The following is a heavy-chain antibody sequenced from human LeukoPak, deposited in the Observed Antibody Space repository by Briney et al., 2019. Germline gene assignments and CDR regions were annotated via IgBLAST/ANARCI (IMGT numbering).Heavy chain of an antibody. CDR2: IYYSGST. V-gene: IGHV4-39*01. D-gene: IGHD1-26*01. CDR3: ARLGKWALYFLY. Sequence: SETLSSTGTVSGGSISSSTYYWGWIRQPPGKGLEWIGSIYYSGSTYYNPSLKSRVTISVDTSKSQFSLKLSSVTAAGTAVYYCARLGKWALYFLYCGQGNLVTVSS. CDR1: GGSISSSTYY. J-gene: IGHJ4*02.